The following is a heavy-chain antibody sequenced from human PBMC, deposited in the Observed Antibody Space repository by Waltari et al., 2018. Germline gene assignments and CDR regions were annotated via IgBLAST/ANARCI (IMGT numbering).Heavy chain of an antibody. CDR1: GGSFSGYY. Sequence: QVQLQQWGAGLLKPSETLSLTCAVYGGSFSGYYWSWIRQPPGKGLEWIGEINHSGSTNYHPSLKSRVTISVDTSKNQFSLKLSSVTAADTAVYYCAGGDYYDSSGGYFDYWGQGTLVTVSS. CDR2: INHSGST. CDR3: AGGDYYDSSGGYFDY. V-gene: IGHV4-34*01. J-gene: IGHJ4*02. D-gene: IGHD3-22*01.